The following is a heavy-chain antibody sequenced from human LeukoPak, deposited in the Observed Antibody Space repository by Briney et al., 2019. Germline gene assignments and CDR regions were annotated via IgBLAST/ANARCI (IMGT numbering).Heavy chain of an antibody. CDR1: GGSFSGYY. CDR3: ASSSVEMATIKLFDY. CDR2: INHSGST. D-gene: IGHD5-24*01. V-gene: IGHV4-34*01. Sequence: PSETLSLTCAVYGGSFSGYYWSWIRQPPGKGLEWIGEINHSGSTNYNPSLKSRVTISADTSKNQFSLKLSSVTAADTAVYYCASSSVEMATIKLFDYWGQGTLVTVSS. J-gene: IGHJ4*02.